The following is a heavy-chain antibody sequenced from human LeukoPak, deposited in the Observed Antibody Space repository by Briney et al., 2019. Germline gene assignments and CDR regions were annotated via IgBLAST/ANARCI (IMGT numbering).Heavy chain of an antibody. CDR2: INPNSGNT. V-gene: IGHV1-8*01. J-gene: IGHJ6*03. CDR1: GYTFTSYD. CDR3: ARVTILRFLEWLALRNYYYYYMYV. Sequence: ASVKVSCKASGYTFTSYDINWVRQATGQGLEWMGWINPNSGNTGYAQKFQGRVTMTRNTSISTAYMELSSLRSEDTAVYYCARVTILRFLEWLALRNYYYYYMYVWGKGTTVTVSS. D-gene: IGHD3-3*01.